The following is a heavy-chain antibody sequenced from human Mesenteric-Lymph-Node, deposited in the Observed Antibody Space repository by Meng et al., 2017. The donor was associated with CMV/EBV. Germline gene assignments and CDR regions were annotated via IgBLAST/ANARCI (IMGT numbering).Heavy chain of an antibody. CDR1: GFSFSNYG. V-gene: IGHV3-30*02. D-gene: IGHD3-10*01. J-gene: IGHJ6*02. Sequence: GGSLRLSCVTSGFSFSNYGMHWVRQGPGKGLEWVAFIRNDGNNKYYGDSVKGRFTISRDKSKNTMYLQMSSLRGEDTAVYYCARGPEVVRGVSYYYYGMDVWGQGTTVTVSS. CDR2: IRNDGNNK. CDR3: ARGPEVVRGVSYYYYGMDV.